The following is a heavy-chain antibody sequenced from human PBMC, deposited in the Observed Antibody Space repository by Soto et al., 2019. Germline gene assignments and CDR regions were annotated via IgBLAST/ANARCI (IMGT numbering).Heavy chain of an antibody. CDR2: IIPILGIA. D-gene: IGHD6-13*01. CDR3: ARDVAAAGGHWFDP. Sequence: QVQLVQSGAEVKKPGSSVKVSCKASGGTFSSYTISWVRQAPGQGLEWMGRIIPILGIANYAQKFQGRVTITADKSTSTAYMELSSLRSEDTAVYYCARDVAAAGGHWFDPWGQGTLVTVSS. V-gene: IGHV1-69*08. CDR1: GGTFSSYT. J-gene: IGHJ5*02.